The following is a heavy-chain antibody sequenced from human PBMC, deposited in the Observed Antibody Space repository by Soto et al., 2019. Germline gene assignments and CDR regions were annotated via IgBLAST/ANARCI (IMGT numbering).Heavy chain of an antibody. J-gene: IGHJ6*02. V-gene: IGHV3-48*02. CDR1: GFTFSSYS. CDR3: ARTNAIQWPAATYYYYGMDV. Sequence: GGSLRLSCAASGFTFSSYSMNWVRQAPGKGLEWVSYISSSSSTIYYADSVKGRFTISRDNAKNSLYLQMNSLRDEDTAVYYCARTNAIQWPAATYYYYGMDVWGQGTTVTVSS. D-gene: IGHD2-2*01. CDR2: ISSSSSTI.